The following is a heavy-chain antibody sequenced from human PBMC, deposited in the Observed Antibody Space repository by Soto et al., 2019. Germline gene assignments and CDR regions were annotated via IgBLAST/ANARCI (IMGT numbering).Heavy chain of an antibody. V-gene: IGHV1-69*02. J-gene: IGHJ2*01. CDR2: IIPILGIA. CDR1: GGTFSSYT. D-gene: IGHD5-12*01. CDR3: AVSGYDPHWYFDL. Sequence: QVQLVQSGAEVKKPGSSVKVSCKASGGTFSSYTISWVRQAPGQGLEWMGRIIPILGIANYAQKFQGRVTITADNSTSTASMELSSLRSEDTAVYYCAVSGYDPHWYFDLWGRGTLVTVSS.